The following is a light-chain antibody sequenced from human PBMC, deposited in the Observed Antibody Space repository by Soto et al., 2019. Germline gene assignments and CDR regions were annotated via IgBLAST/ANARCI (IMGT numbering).Light chain of an antibody. CDR1: ESVITY. CDR2: TAS. V-gene: IGKV1-39*01. J-gene: IGKJ4*01. CDR3: QQSYSNPPT. Sequence: IQMTQSPSSLSESVGDRFTITCRASESVITYLNWYRQKPGKXPNXXIHTASTLESGVPTRFSGSVSGTDFTITISSLQPEDFGIYYGQQSYSNPPTFGGGTKVDIK.